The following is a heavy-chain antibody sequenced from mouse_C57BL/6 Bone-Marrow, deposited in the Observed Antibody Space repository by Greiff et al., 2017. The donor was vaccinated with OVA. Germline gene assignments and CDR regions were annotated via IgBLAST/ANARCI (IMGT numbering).Heavy chain of an antibody. J-gene: IGHJ4*01. Sequence: VQLKQSGGGLVQPKGSLKLSCAASGFSFNTYAMNWVRQAPGKGLEWVARIRSKSNNYATYYADSVKDRFTISRDDSESMLYLQMNNLKTEDTAMYYCVSLGDAMDYWGQGTSVTVS. D-gene: IGHD4-1*01. CDR1: GFSFNTYA. V-gene: IGHV10-1*01. CDR2: IRSKSNNYAT. CDR3: VSLGDAMDY.